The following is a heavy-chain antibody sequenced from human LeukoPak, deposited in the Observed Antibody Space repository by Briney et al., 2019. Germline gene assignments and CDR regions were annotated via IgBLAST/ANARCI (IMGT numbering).Heavy chain of an antibody. CDR3: ARGLRFLEWSIGY. J-gene: IGHJ4*02. D-gene: IGHD3-3*01. Sequence: SETLSLTCAVYGGSFSGYYWSWIRQPPGKGLEWIGYIYYSGSTYYNPSLKSRVTISVDTSKNQFSLKLSSVTAADTAVYYCARGLRFLEWSIGYWGQGTLVTVSS. CDR1: GGSFSGYY. CDR2: IYYSGST. V-gene: IGHV4-34*09.